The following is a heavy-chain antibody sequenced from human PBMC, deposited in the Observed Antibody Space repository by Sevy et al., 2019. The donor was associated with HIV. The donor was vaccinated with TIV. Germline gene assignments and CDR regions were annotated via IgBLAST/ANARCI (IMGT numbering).Heavy chain of an antibody. D-gene: IGHD3-16*01. CDR1: GFTFSSYD. CDR3: AAVALTFGGDPYENHHFMDV. V-gene: IGHV3-30*03. Sequence: GGSLRLSCAASGFTFSSYDMHWVRQAPGKGLEWVAVIAYDGRGKHYADSVKGRFTISRDNAKNTLYLQMNSLRVEDTAGFYCAAVALTFGGDPYENHHFMDVWGRGTRVTVSS. J-gene: IGHJ6*03. CDR2: IAYDGRGK.